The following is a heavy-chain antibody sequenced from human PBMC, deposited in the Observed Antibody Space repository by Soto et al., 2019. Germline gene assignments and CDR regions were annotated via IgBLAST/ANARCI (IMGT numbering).Heavy chain of an antibody. CDR3: ARDRLYSGSYSGHAFDI. Sequence: GGSLRLSCVASGFTFSSYAMSWVRQAPGKGLEWVSSISSSSSYIYYADSVKGRFTISRDNAKNSLYLQMNSLRAEDTAVYYCARDRLYSGSYSGHAFDIWGQGTMVTVSS. CDR1: GFTFSSYA. CDR2: ISSSSSYI. D-gene: IGHD1-26*01. V-gene: IGHV3-21*01. J-gene: IGHJ3*02.